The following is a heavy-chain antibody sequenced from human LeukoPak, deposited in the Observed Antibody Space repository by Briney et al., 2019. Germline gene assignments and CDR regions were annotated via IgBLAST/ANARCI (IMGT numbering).Heavy chain of an antibody. V-gene: IGHV3-49*04. Sequence: GGSLRLPCTASGFTFGDYAISWVRQAPGKGLEWVGFIRSRAYGGTTEHAASVKGRFTISRDDSKSIAYLQMNSLRTEDTAVYYCSRLVGYCSGGSCYEKVVFHYWGQGTLVTVSS. D-gene: IGHD2-15*01. CDR3: SRLVGYCSGGSCYEKVVFHY. CDR2: IRSRAYGGTT. J-gene: IGHJ4*02. CDR1: GFTFGDYA.